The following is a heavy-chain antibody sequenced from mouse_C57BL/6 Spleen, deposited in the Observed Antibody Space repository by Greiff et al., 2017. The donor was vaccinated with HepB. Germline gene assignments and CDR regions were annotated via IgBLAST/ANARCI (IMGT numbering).Heavy chain of an antibody. CDR3: ARDYGSSYPYYFDY. D-gene: IGHD1-1*01. J-gene: IGHJ2*01. CDR1: GYSITSGYY. Sequence: EVQLVESGPGLVKPSQSLSLTCSVTGYSITSGYYWNWIRQFPGNKLEWMGYISYDGSNNYNPSLKNRISITRDTSKNQFFLKLNSVTTEDTATYYCARDYGSSYPYYFDYWGQGTTLTVSS. CDR2: ISYDGSN. V-gene: IGHV3-6*01.